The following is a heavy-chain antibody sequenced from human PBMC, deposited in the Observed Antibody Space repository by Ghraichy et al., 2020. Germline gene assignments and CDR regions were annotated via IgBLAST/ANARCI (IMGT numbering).Heavy chain of an antibody. CDR3: ARDTPLTNYYDSSGYQYYFDY. D-gene: IGHD3-22*01. CDR2: IYTSGGT. CDR1: GGSISSYY. V-gene: IGHV4-4*07. Sequence: SETLSLTCTVSGGSISSYYWSWIRQPAGKGLEWIGRIYTSGGTTYNPSLKSRVTISLDTSKNQFSLKLSSVTAADTAVYYCARDTPLTNYYDSSGYQYYFDYWGQGTLVTVSS. J-gene: IGHJ4*02.